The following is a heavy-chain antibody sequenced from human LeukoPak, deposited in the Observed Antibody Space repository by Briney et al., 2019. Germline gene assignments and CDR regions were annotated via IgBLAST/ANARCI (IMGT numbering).Heavy chain of an antibody. CDR3: ARGGGDIVGFYDY. CDR1: GFTFSSYE. V-gene: IGHV3-48*03. J-gene: IGHJ4*02. D-gene: IGHD2-15*01. Sequence: GGSLRLSCAASGFTFSSYEMNWVRQAPGKGLEWVSYISSSGSTIYYADSVKGRFTISRGNSKNTLYLQMNSLRAEDTAVYYCARGGGDIVGFYDYWGQGTLVTVSS. CDR2: ISSSGSTI.